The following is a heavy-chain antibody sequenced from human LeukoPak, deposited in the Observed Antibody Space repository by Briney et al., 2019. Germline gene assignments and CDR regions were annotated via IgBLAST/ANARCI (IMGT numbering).Heavy chain of an antibody. D-gene: IGHD2-15*01. Sequence: PGGSLRLSCAASGFTFSSYSMNWVRQAPGKGLEWVSSISSSSSYIYYADSVKGRFTISRDNAKNSLYLQMNSLRAEDTAVFYCARGYCSGGSCYSAPTDWGQGTLVTVSS. CDR3: ARGYCSGGSCYSAPTD. V-gene: IGHV3-21*01. J-gene: IGHJ4*02. CDR2: ISSSSSYI. CDR1: GFTFSSYS.